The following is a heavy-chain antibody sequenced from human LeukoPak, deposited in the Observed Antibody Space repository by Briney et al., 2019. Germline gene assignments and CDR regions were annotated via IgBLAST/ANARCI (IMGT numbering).Heavy chain of an antibody. V-gene: IGHV1-46*01. CDR3: ARQYRTSLGAFDI. Sequence: ASERGSCKASGYTFTSYYMHWVRHTPGQGLEWMGIINPSGVSTRYAQKFQGRVTITRDMSTSTVYMEMRSLRAVTTALYNCARQYRTSLGAFDIWGQGTMVTVSS. CDR2: INPSGVST. J-gene: IGHJ3*02. D-gene: IGHD2-2*01. CDR1: GYTFTSYY.